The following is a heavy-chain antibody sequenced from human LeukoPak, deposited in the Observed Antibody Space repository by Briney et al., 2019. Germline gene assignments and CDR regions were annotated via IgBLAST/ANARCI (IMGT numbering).Heavy chain of an antibody. J-gene: IGHJ4*02. CDR2: INHSGST. CDR3: ERGDYGGSGY. V-gene: IGHV4-34*01. D-gene: IGHD4-17*01. Sequence: KPSETLSLTCAVYGGSFSGYYWSWIRQPPGKGLEWIGEINHSGSTNYNPSLRSRVTTSVDTSKNQFSLKLSSVTAADTAVYYCERGDYGGSGYWGQGTLVTVSS. CDR1: GGSFSGYY.